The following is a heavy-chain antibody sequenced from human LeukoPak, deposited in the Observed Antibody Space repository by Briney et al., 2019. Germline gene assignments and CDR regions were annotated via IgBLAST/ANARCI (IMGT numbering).Heavy chain of an antibody. J-gene: IGHJ4*02. D-gene: IGHD6-19*01. Sequence: PGGSLRLSCAASGFTFSSYDMGWVRQAPGKGLEWVSAISDSGTRTYYADSVKGRFTISRDNFKNTLYLQMNSLRAGDTAVYYCAKDSRRTSGWYYFDYWGRGTLVTVSS. CDR2: ISDSGTRT. V-gene: IGHV3-23*01. CDR1: GFTFSSYD. CDR3: AKDSRRTSGWYYFDY.